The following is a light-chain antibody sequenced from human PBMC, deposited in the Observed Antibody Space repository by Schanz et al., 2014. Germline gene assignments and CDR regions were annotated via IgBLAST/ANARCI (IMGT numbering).Light chain of an antibody. J-gene: IGLJ2*01. V-gene: IGLV2-14*01. Sequence: QSALTQPASVSGSPGQSITISCTGTSSDIGSYNYVSWYQQYPGEAPKLIIYDVTYRPSGVSHRFSGSKSGNTASLTISGLLAEDEADYYGSSYTSSSTLLFGGGTQLTVL. CDR1: SSDIGSYNY. CDR3: SSYTSSSTLL. CDR2: DVT.